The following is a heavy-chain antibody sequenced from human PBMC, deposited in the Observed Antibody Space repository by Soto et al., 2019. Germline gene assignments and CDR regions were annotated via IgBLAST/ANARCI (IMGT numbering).Heavy chain of an antibody. CDR3: ARRPGIAAGGYYYGMDV. CDR1: GYSFTSYW. V-gene: IGHV5-10-1*01. Sequence: GESLKISCKGSGYSFTSYWISWVRQMPGKGLEWMGRIDPSDSYTNYSPSFQGHVTISADKSISTAYLQWSSLKASDTAMYYCARRPGIAAGGYYYGMDVWGQGTTVTVSS. CDR2: IDPSDSYT. D-gene: IGHD6-13*01. J-gene: IGHJ6*02.